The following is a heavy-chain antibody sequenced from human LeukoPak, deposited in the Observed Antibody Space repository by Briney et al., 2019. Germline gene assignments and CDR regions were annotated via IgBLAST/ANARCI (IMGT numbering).Heavy chain of an antibody. CDR2: ISGSGGST. D-gene: IGHD2-15*01. CDR3: ATLPGYCSGGSCYSDYYYYYGMDV. J-gene: IGHJ6*02. CDR1: GFTFSSYA. Sequence: GGSLRLSCAASGFTFSSYAMSWVRQAPGKGLEWVSAISGSGGSTYYADSVKGRFTISRDNSKNTLYLQMNSLRAEDTAVYYCATLPGYCSGGSCYSDYYYYYGMDVWGQGTTVTVSS. V-gene: IGHV3-23*01.